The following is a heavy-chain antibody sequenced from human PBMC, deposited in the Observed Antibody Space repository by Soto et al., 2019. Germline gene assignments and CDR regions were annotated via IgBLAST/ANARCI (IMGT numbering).Heavy chain of an antibody. Sequence: TLSLTCTVSGGSISSYYWSWIRQPPGKGLEWIGYIYYSGSTNYNPSLKSRVTISVDTSKNQFSLKLSSVTAADTAVYYCASSERYCTNGVCYTGYYYYYMVVWGKGTTVTVSS. CDR3: ASSERYCTNGVCYTGYYYYYMVV. D-gene: IGHD2-8*01. CDR2: IYYSGST. V-gene: IGHV4-59*08. J-gene: IGHJ6*03. CDR1: GGSISSYY.